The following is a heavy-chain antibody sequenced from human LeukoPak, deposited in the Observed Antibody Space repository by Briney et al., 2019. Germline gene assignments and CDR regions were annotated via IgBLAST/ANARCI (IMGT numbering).Heavy chain of an antibody. CDR1: GFTFSNYG. J-gene: IGHJ4*02. V-gene: IGHV3-30*18. CDR3: AKDRGRAAGPEY. D-gene: IGHD6-13*01. Sequence: KPGRSLRLSCAASGFTFSNYGMHWVSQAPGKGLEWEAVISYDGSNKYHADSVKGRFTISRDNSKNTLYLQMNSLRAEDTAVYYCAKDRGRAAGPEYWGQGTLVTVSS. CDR2: ISYDGSNK.